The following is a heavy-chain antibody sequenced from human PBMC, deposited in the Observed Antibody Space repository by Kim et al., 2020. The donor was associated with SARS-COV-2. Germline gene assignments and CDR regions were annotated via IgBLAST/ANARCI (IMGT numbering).Heavy chain of an antibody. D-gene: IGHD6-13*01. Sequence: GGSLRLSCAASGFTFDDYAMHWVRQAPGKGLEWVSLISGDGGSTYYADSVKGRFTISRDNSKNSLYLQMNSLRTEDTALYYCAKDMEEQQLGNFDYWGQGTLVTVSS. CDR3: AKDMEEQQLGNFDY. CDR2: ISGDGGST. J-gene: IGHJ4*02. V-gene: IGHV3-43*02. CDR1: GFTFDDYA.